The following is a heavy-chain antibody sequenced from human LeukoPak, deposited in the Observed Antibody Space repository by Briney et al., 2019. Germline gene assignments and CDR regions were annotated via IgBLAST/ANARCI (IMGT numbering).Heavy chain of an antibody. CDR1: GFTFDDYA. CDR3: AKDKDRGLTFWGVIVPSGYIDL. Sequence: GGSLRLSCAASGFTFDDYAMHWVRQAPGKGLEWVSGISWNSGSIGYADSVKGRFTISRDNAKNSLYLQMDSLRAEDTALYYCAKDKDRGLTFWGVIVPSGYIDLWGRGTLITVSS. D-gene: IGHD3-16*02. V-gene: IGHV3-9*01. CDR2: ISWNSGSI. J-gene: IGHJ2*01.